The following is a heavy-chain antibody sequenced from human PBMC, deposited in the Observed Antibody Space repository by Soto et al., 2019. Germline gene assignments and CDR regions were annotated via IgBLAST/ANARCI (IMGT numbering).Heavy chain of an antibody. J-gene: IGHJ4*02. CDR1: SASIITEQR. D-gene: IGHD6-19*01. CDR2: IHHSGST. V-gene: IGHV4-4*02. Sequence: QMQLQESGPGLVKPSETLSLTCAVSSASIITEQRWTWVRQPPGKGLEWIGEIHHSGSTNNNPSLTSRVTMAVDKSKNQSSLNLNSVTAADTALYYCARSFGWYAIDHWGQGTLVIVSS. CDR3: ARSFGWYAIDH.